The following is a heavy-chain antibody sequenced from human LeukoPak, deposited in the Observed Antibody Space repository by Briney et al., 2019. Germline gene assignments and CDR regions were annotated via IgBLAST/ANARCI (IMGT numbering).Heavy chain of an antibody. CDR3: ARGRFLEWLFSGWFDP. J-gene: IGHJ5*02. Sequence: SETLSLTCTVSGGSISSSSYYWGWIRQPPGKGLEWIGSIYYSGSTYYNPSLKSRVTISVDTSKNRFSLKLSSVTAADTAVYYCARGRFLEWLFSGWFDPWGQGTLVTVSS. CDR2: IYYSGST. CDR1: GGSISSSSYY. V-gene: IGHV4-39*01. D-gene: IGHD3-3*01.